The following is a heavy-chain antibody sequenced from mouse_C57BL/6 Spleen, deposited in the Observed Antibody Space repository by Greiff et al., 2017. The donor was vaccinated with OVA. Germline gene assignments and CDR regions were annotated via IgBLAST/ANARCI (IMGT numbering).Heavy chain of an antibody. CDR2: FSSCGEYI. CDR3: TRAYSNYVGAMDY. CDR1: GFTFSSYA. Sequence: KLLESGAGLVKPGGSLKLSCAASGFTFSSYAMSWVRQTPEKRLEWVAYFSSCGEYIDYADTVKCRVTISIDNARNTLYLQMISLKSEDTAMYYCTRAYSNYVGAMDYWGQGTSVTVSS. V-gene: IGHV5-9-1*02. D-gene: IGHD2-5*01. J-gene: IGHJ4*01.